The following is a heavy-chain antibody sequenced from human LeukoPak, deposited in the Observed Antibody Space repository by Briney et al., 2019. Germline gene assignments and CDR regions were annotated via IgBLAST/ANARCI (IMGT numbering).Heavy chain of an antibody. D-gene: IGHD6-13*01. Sequence: PSQTLSLTCTGSGGSISSGSYYWSWIRQPAGKGLEWIGRIYSSGNTKYNPSRNSRVTISVDTSKNQFSLKLSSVTAADTAVYFCAGGGYPDWFDPWGQGTLVTVSS. J-gene: IGHJ5*02. CDR2: IYSSGNT. CDR3: AGGGYPDWFDP. CDR1: GGSISSGSYY. V-gene: IGHV4-61*02.